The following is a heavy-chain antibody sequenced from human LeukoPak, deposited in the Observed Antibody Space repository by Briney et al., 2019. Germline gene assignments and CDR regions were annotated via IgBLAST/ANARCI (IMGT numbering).Heavy chain of an antibody. J-gene: IGHJ3*02. CDR3: ARELRFLEWSRGSYAFDI. CDR1: LCTLTELS. Sequence: ASVKVSCKVSLCTLTELSMHWVRQAPGKGLEWMGGFDPEDGETIYAQKFQGRVTMTEDTSTDTAYMELSSLRSEDTAVYYCARELRFLEWSRGSYAFDIWGQGTMVTVSS. V-gene: IGHV1-24*01. CDR2: FDPEDGET. D-gene: IGHD3-3*01.